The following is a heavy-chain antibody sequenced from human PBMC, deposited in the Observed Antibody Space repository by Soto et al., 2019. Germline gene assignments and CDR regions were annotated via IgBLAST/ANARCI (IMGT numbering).Heavy chain of an antibody. D-gene: IGHD2-2*01. CDR1: GFTFSSYG. V-gene: IGHV3-33*01. Sequence: GGSLRLSCAASGFTFSSYGMHWVRQAPGKGLGWVAVIWYDGSNKYYADSVKGRFTISRDNSKNTLYLQMNSLRAEDTAVYYCARDAWGCSSTRCYPYYYYGMDVCGQGPTVTVSS. CDR3: ARDAWGCSSTRCYPYYYYGMDV. J-gene: IGHJ6*02. CDR2: IWYDGSNK.